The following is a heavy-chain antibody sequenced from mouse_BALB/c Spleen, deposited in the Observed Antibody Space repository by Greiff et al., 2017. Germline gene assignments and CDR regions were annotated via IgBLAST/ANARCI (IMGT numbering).Heavy chain of an antibody. CDR3: ARRGGNYPYYFDD. CDR2: ISSGGSYT. J-gene: IGHJ2*01. Sequence: EVQVVESGGGLVKPGGSLKLSCAASGFTFSSYAMSWVRQTPEKRLEWVATISSGGSYTYYPDSVKGRFTISRDNAKNTLYLQMSSLRSEDTAMYYCARRGGNYPYYFDDGGQGTTLTVAS. CDR1: GFTFSSYA. D-gene: IGHD2-1*01. V-gene: IGHV5-9-3*01.